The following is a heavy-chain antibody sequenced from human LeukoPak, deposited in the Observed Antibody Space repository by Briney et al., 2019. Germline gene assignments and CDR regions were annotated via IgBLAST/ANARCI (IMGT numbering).Heavy chain of an antibody. J-gene: IGHJ6*02. CDR3: ARDTNEEYSSSSDGLAV. Sequence: GASVKVSCKASGGNFGNYVTHWVRQAPGQGLEWMGRISPFFDVANYAQRFQDRVTFTADKITNTAYMQISSLKSEDTAMYFCARDTNEEYSSSSDGLAVWGQGTTVTVSS. CDR2: ISPFFDVA. V-gene: IGHV1-69*04. D-gene: IGHD6-6*01. CDR1: GGNFGNYV.